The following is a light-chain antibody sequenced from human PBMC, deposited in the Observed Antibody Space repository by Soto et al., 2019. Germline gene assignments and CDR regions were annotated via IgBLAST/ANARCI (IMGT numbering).Light chain of an antibody. CDR2: EAS. Sequence: IHMTQSPSSLSASVGYRVTITCRASQSISSYLNWYQQKQGKAPNLLIYEASTLESGVPSRFSGSGYGTQFNLTISSLQTDDFATYCCQQYNGYSRTFGQGTKVDIK. CDR3: QQYNGYSRT. V-gene: IGKV1-5*01. J-gene: IGKJ1*01. CDR1: QSISSY.